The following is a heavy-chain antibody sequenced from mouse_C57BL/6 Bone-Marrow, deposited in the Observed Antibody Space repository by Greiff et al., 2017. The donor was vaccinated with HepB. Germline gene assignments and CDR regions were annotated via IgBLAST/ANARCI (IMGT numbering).Heavy chain of an antibody. CDR2: ISSGSSTI. V-gene: IGHV5-17*01. CDR1: GFTFSDYG. J-gene: IGHJ3*01. CDR3: ASPYYYGSSWFAY. D-gene: IGHD1-1*01. Sequence: EVQLQQSGGGLVKPGGSLKLSCAASGFTFSDYGMHWVRQAPEKGLEWVAYISSGSSTIYYADTVKGRFTISRDNAKNTLFLQMTSLRSEDTAMYYCASPYYYGSSWFAYWGQGTLVTVSA.